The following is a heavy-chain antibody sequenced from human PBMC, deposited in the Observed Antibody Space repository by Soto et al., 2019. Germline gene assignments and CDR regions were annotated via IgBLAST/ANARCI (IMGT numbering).Heavy chain of an antibody. CDR1: GGSISSYY. Sequence: TSETLSLTCTVSGGSISSYYWSWIRQPAGKGLEWIGRIYTSGSTNYNPSLKSRVTMSVDTSKNQFSLKLSSVTAADTAVYYCARDLVDSSSAAPFDYWGQGTLVTVSS. CDR2: IYTSGST. V-gene: IGHV4-4*07. J-gene: IGHJ4*02. CDR3: ARDLVDSSSAAPFDY. D-gene: IGHD6-6*01.